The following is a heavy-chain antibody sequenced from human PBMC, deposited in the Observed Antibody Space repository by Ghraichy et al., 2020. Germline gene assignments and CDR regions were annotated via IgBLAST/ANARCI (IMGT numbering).Heavy chain of an antibody. J-gene: IGHJ4*02. CDR3: ASENDFWSAFDY. V-gene: IGHV4-39*07. D-gene: IGHD3-3*01. CDR1: GGSIRSSHYY. CDR2: IYYSGTT. Sequence: SETLSLTCIVSGGSIRSSHYYWGWIRQPPGRRLEWLGNIYYSGTTSYSPSLKSRLTISLDTSKNQFSLRLSSVTAADTAIYYCASENDFWSAFDYWGQGTPVTVSS.